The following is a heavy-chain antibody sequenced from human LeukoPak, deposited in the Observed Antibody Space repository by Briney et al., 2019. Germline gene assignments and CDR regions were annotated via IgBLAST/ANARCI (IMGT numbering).Heavy chain of an antibody. CDR3: AKKYSTGLDP. CDR1: GFTFSSYW. CDR2: INTDGSST. Sequence: PGGSLRLSCAASGFTFSSYWMHWVRQAPGKGLVWVSRINTDGSSTSYADSVKGRFTISRDNSKNTLYLQMNSLRVEDTAVYYCAKKYSTGLDPWGQGTLVTVSS. J-gene: IGHJ5*02. D-gene: IGHD1-26*01. V-gene: IGHV3-74*01.